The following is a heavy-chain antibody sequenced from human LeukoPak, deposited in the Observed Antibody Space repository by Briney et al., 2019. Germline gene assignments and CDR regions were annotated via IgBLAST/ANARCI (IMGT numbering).Heavy chain of an antibody. Sequence: GGSLRLSCAASGFTFSSYAISWVRQAPGKGLEWVSAISGSGGSIYYADSVKGRFTMSRDNSKSTLYLQMNSLRAEDTAVYYCAKDGPYSSSWYPDYWGQGTLVTVSS. CDR3: AKDGPYSSSWYPDY. J-gene: IGHJ4*02. D-gene: IGHD6-13*01. V-gene: IGHV3-23*01. CDR1: GFTFSSYA. CDR2: ISGSGGSI.